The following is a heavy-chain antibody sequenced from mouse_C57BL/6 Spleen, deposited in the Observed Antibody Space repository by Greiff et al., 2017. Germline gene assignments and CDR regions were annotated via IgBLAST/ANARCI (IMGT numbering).Heavy chain of an antibody. CDR3: AKHASYYFDY. CDR2: ISSGGSYT. Sequence: EVKLVESGGDLVKPGGSLKLSCAASGFTFSSYGMSWVRQTPDKRLEWVATISSGGSYTYYPDSVKGRFTISRDNAKNTLYLQMSSLKSEDTAMYCCAKHASYYFDYWGQGTTLTVSS. J-gene: IGHJ2*01. D-gene: IGHD6-1*01. CDR1: GFTFSSYG. V-gene: IGHV5-6*01.